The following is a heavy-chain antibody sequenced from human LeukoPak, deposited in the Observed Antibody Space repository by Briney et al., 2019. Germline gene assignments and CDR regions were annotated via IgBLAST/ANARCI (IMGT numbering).Heavy chain of an antibody. J-gene: IGHJ4*02. V-gene: IGHV1-69*04. D-gene: IGHD3-10*01. CDR1: GGTFSSYA. Sequence: GASVKVSCKASGGTFSSYAISWVRQAPGQGLEWMGRIIPILGIANYAQKFQGRVTITADKSTSTAYMELSSLRSEDTAVYYCAREVWQSVVITHFDYWGQGTLVTVSS. CDR3: AREVWQSVVITHFDY. CDR2: IIPILGIA.